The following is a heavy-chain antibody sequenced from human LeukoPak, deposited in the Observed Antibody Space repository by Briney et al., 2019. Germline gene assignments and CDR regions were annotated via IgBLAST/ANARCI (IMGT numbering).Heavy chain of an antibody. V-gene: IGHV4-59*08. CDR1: GGSISSYY. D-gene: IGHD1-26*01. J-gene: IGHJ4*02. CDR2: IYYIGST. CDR3: ATYSGNYNNFEY. Sequence: PSETLSLTCSFSGGSISSYYWSWVRQPPGKGLEWIVYIYYIGSTSYNPSLKSRVTISVDTSKNQFSLKLTSVTAADTAVYYCATYSGNYNNFEYWGQGTLVTVSS.